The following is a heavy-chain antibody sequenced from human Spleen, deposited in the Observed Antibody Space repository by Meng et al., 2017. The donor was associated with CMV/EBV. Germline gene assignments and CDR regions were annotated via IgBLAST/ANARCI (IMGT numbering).Heavy chain of an antibody. V-gene: IGHV1-8*01. CDR2: MNPNSGNT. D-gene: IGHD3-3*01. J-gene: IGHJ3*02. Sequence: ASVKVSCKASGYTFTSYDINWVRQATRQGLEWMGWMNPNSGNTGYAQKFQGRVTMTRNTSISTAYMELSSLRSEDTAVYYCARSNDFWSGSGAFDIWGQGTMVTVSS. CDR3: ARSNDFWSGSGAFDI. CDR1: GYTFTSYD.